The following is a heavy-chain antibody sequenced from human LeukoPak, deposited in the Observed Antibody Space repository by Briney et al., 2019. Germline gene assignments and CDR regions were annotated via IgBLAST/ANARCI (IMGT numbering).Heavy chain of an antibody. Sequence: GASVKVSCKASGYTFTGYYMHWVRQAPGQGLEWMGRINPNSGGTNYAQKFQGRVTMTRDTSISTAYMELSRLRSDDTAVYYCGIHSGSYYGYYFDYWGQGTLVTVSS. CDR2: INPNSGGT. D-gene: IGHD1-26*01. V-gene: IGHV1-2*06. J-gene: IGHJ4*02. CDR3: GIHSGSYYGYYFDY. CDR1: GYTFTGYY.